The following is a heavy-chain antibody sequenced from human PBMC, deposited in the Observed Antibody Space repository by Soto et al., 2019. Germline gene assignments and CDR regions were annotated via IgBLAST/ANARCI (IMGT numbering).Heavy chain of an antibody. CDR1: GDSVSSNSVA. CDR2: TYYRSKWYS. J-gene: IGHJ3*01. CDR3: TRGVTARRAFDA. V-gene: IGHV6-1*01. Sequence: SQTLSLTCGISGDSVSSNSVAWNWIRQSPSRGLEWLGRTYYRSKWYSDYAVSVKSRITINPDTSKNQFSLQLNSVTPEDTAIYYCTRGVTARRAFDAWGQGTMVTVS. D-gene: IGHD2-21*02.